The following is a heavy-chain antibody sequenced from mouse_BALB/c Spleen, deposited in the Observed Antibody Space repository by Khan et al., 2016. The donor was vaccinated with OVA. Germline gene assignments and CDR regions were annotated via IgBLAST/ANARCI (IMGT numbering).Heavy chain of an antibody. Sequence: QIQLVQSGPELKKPGETVKISCKASGYTFTNYGMNWVKQAPGKGLKWMGWINTYTGEPTYADDFKGRFAFSLETSASTAYLQINNLKNEDTATYSCARSNGNYWFAYWGQGTLLPVSA. D-gene: IGHD2-1*01. CDR1: GYTFTNYG. CDR2: INTYTGEP. J-gene: IGHJ3*01. CDR3: ARSNGNYWFAY. V-gene: IGHV9-3-1*01.